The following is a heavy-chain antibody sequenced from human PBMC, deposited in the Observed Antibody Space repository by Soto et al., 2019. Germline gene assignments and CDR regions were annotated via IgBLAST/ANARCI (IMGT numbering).Heavy chain of an antibody. D-gene: IGHD2-15*01. V-gene: IGHV1-69*13. J-gene: IGHJ4*02. CDR3: AREGDGGNPGALKNFDY. Sequence: GASVKVSCKASGGTFSSYAISWVRQAPGQGLEWMGGIIPIFGTANYAQKFQGRVTITADESTSTAYMELRSLRSEDTAVYYCAREGDGGNPGALKNFDYWGQGTLVTVSS. CDR2: IIPIFGTA. CDR1: GGTFSSYA.